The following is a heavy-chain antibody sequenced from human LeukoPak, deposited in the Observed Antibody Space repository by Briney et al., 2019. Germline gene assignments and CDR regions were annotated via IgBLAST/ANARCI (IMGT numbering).Heavy chain of an antibody. CDR1: GFTFSSCE. Sequence: PGGSLRLSCAASGFTFSSCEMNWVRQAPGKGLEWVSYIRGSGNTTYYADSVKGRFTISRDNAKNLLYLQLNSLRAEDTAVYYCTREAFWGQGTLVTVSS. V-gene: IGHV3-48*03. CDR3: TREAF. CDR2: IRGSGNTT. J-gene: IGHJ4*02.